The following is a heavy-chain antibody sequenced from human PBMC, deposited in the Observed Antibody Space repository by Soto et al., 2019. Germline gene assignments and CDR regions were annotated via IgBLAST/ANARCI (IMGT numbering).Heavy chain of an antibody. J-gene: IGHJ4*02. CDR3: ATSDYDSSGYYGGFDY. D-gene: IGHD3-22*01. V-gene: IGHV4-31*03. CDR2: LSYSGST. Sequence: QVQLQESGPGLVKPSQTLSLTCTISGGSINSGGYYWSWIRKHPGKGLEWIGYLSYSGSTYYNPSLKSRVTMSVDTSKNQLSLKLSSVTAADTAVYYCATSDYDSSGYYGGFDYWGQGTLVTVSS. CDR1: GGSINSGGYY.